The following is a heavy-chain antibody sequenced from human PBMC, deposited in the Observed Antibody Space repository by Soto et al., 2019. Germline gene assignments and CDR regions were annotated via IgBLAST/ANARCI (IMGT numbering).Heavy chain of an antibody. J-gene: IGHJ4*02. Sequence: QVQLVESGGGVVQPGRSLRLSCAASGFTFSSYAMHWVRQAPGKGLEWGAVISYDGSSKYYADSLKGRLSISRDNFKNTLFLQMNSLRAEDTAVYYCARDVGPQRGDNYAFTYWGQGTLVTVSS. V-gene: IGHV3-30-3*01. CDR3: ARDVGPQRGDNYAFTY. CDR1: GFTFSSYA. CDR2: ISYDGSSK. D-gene: IGHD5-18*01.